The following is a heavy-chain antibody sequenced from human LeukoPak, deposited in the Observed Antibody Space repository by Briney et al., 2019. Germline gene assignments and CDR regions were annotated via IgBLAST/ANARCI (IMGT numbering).Heavy chain of an antibody. Sequence: GGSLRLSCAASGFTFSSYSMNWVRQAPGKGLEWVSSISSSSSYIYYADSVKGRFTISRDNAKNSLYLQMNSLRAEDTAVYYCARNPSSGYSPPPKTPPDSGGQETLVTVSS. CDR2: ISSSSSYI. V-gene: IGHV3-21*01. CDR3: ARNPSSGYSPPPKTPPDS. D-gene: IGHD3-22*01. J-gene: IGHJ4*02. CDR1: GFTFSSYS.